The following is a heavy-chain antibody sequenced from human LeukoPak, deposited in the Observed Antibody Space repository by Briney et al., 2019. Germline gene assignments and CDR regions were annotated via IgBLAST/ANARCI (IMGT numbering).Heavy chain of an antibody. CDR2: INWNGGST. Sequence: GGSLRLSCAASGFTFDDYGMSWVRQAPGKGLEWVSGINWNGGSTGCADSVKGRFTISRDNAKNSLYLQMNSLRAEDTALYYCARDDGDSSGYPFFQHWGQGTLVTVSS. J-gene: IGHJ1*01. V-gene: IGHV3-20*04. CDR1: GFTFDDYG. CDR3: ARDDGDSSGYPFFQH. D-gene: IGHD3-22*01.